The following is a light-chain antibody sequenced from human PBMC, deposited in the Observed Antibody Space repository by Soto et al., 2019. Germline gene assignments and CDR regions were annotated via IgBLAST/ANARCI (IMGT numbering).Light chain of an antibody. V-gene: IGKV1-9*01. CDR3: QQLTSYPRST. CDR2: DVS. J-gene: IGKJ5*01. CDR1: QTISTY. Sequence: DIQMTQSPSSLSASVGDRVTISCRASQTISTYLHWYQHKPGRAPRLLISDVSTLQSGVPGRFSGSGSGTEFTLTISSLQPEDFATYHCQQLTSYPRSTFGQGTRLEIK.